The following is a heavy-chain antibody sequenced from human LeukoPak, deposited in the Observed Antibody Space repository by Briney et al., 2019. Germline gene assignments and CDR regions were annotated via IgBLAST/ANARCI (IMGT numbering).Heavy chain of an antibody. D-gene: IGHD3-9*01. V-gene: IGHV1-2*02. J-gene: IGHJ4*02. CDR1: GYTFTAYY. CDR3: ARGYCDTNDCPPGAY. Sequence: ASVKVSCKASGYTFTAYYIHWVRQAPGQGLGWMGWINPNSGGTNYAQTFQGRVTLTRDTSISTVYMELTGLTSDDTAVYYCARGYCDTNDCPPGAYWGQGALVTVSS. CDR2: INPNSGGT.